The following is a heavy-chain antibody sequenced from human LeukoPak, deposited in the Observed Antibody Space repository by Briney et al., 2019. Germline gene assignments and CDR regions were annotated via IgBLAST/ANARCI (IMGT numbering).Heavy chain of an antibody. V-gene: IGHV3-23*01. CDR3: AKAPPAATNYYYGMDV. CDR2: ASGRGDAT. CDR1: RFTFNNYA. Sequence: GGSLRLSCAASRFTFNNYAMTWVRQAPGKGLEWVSAASGRGDATYYAASVKGRFTISRDDSKNTLYLQMNSLRAEDTAVYHCAKAPPAATNYYYGMDVWGQGTTVTVSS. J-gene: IGHJ6*02. D-gene: IGHD2-15*01.